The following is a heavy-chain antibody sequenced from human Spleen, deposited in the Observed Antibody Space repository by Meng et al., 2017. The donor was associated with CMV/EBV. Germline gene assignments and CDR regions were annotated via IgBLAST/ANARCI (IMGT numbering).Heavy chain of an antibody. Sequence: GESLKISCAASGFTFSSYSMNWVRQAPGKGLEWVSSISSSSSYIYYADSVEGRFTISRDNAKNSLYLQMNSLRAEDTAVYYCAKVDNGYCSSTSCYCDYWGQGTLVTVSS. CDR3: AKVDNGYCSSTSCYCDY. D-gene: IGHD2-2*01. CDR1: GFTFSSYS. V-gene: IGHV3-21*04. J-gene: IGHJ4*02. CDR2: ISSSSSYI.